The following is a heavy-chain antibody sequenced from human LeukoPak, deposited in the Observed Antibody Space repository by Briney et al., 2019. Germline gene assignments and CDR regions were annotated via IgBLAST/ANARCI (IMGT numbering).Heavy chain of an antibody. CDR2: MNPTSGYT. V-gene: IGHV1-8*01. D-gene: IGHD5-18*01. CDR1: GYTFTSHD. Sequence: GASVKVSCKAAGYTFTSHDINWVRQAAGQGLEWMGWMNPTSGYTGYAQKFQGRITLTRDTSISTAYMQLSSLRSDDTAVYYCARTRGYSLGYWYPDVWGRGTLVSVSS. CDR3: ARTRGYSLGYWYPDV. J-gene: IGHJ2*01.